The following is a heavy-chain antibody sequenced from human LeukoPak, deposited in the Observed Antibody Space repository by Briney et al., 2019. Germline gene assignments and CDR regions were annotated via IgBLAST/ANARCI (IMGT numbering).Heavy chain of an antibody. V-gene: IGHV1-2*02. J-gene: IGHJ3*02. Sequence: GASVKVSCKASGYTFTGYYMHWVRQAPGQGLEWMGWINPNSGGTNYAQMFQGRVTMTRDTSISTAYMELSRLRSDDTAVYYCAIPLGYCSSTSSYGHAFDIWGQGTMVTVSS. CDR1: GYTFTGYY. D-gene: IGHD2-2*01. CDR2: INPNSGGT. CDR3: AIPLGYCSSTSSYGHAFDI.